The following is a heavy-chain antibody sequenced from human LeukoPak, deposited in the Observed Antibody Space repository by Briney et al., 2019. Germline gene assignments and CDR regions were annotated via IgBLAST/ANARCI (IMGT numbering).Heavy chain of an antibody. Sequence: GGSLRHSCAVSGFTFSNYVMNWVRQAPGRGLEWVSTISGSGGATYYADSVKGRFTISRDNSKNTLYLQMNSLRVEDTAVYYCARRSTSGSYWGDFDYWGQGTLVTVSS. D-gene: IGHD1-26*01. CDR3: ARRSTSGSYWGDFDY. V-gene: IGHV3-23*01. J-gene: IGHJ4*02. CDR1: GFTFSNYV. CDR2: ISGSGGAT.